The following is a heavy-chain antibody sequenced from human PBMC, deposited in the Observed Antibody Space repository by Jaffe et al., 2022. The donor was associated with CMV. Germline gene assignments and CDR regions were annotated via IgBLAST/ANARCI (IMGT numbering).Heavy chain of an antibody. D-gene: IGHD2-2*01. CDR3: ARGGAVVPAAYLLAFDI. V-gene: IGHV1-2*02. J-gene: IGHJ3*02. Sequence: QVQLVQSGAEVKKPGASVKVSCKASGYTFTGYYMHWVRQAPGQGLEWMGWINPNSGGTNYAQKFQGRVTMTRDTSISTAYMELSRLRSDDTAVYYCARGGAVVPAAYLLAFDIWGQGTMVTVSS. CDR2: INPNSGGT. CDR1: GYTFTGYY.